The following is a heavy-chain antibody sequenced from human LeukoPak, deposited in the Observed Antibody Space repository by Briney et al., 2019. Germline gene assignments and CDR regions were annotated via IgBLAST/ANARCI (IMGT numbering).Heavy chain of an antibody. CDR3: TRPLSWNDLYY. Sequence: GGSLRLSCAASGFTFSGSAMHWVRQASGKGLEWVGRIRSKANSYATAYAASVKGRFTISRDDSKNTAYLQMNSLKTEDTAVYYCTRPLSWNDLYYWGQGTLVTVSS. CDR2: IRSKANSYAT. D-gene: IGHD1-1*01. J-gene: IGHJ4*02. V-gene: IGHV3-73*01. CDR1: GFTFSGSA.